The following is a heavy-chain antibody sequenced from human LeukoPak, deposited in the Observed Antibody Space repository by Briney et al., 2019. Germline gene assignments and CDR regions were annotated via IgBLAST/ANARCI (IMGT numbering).Heavy chain of an antibody. Sequence: VASVKVSCKASGYTFTLYYIHWVRQAPGQGLEWMGSVNPINGDTNYAPKFQGRVTLTTDTSINTAYMEVNRLTYDDAAVYYCARGRWADKFDPWGQGTLVTVSS. J-gene: IGHJ5*02. CDR1: GYTFTLYY. V-gene: IGHV1-2*02. CDR2: VNPINGDT. CDR3: ARGRWADKFDP. D-gene: IGHD3-16*01.